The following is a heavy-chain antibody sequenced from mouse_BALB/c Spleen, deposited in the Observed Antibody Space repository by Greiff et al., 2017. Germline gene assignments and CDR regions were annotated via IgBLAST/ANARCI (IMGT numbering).Heavy chain of an antibody. V-gene: IGHV5-6-5*01. Sequence: EVNVVESGGGLVKPGGSLKLSCAASGFTFSSYAMSWVRQTPEKRLEWVASISSGGSTYYPDSVKGRFTISRDNARNILYLQMSSLRSEDTAMYYCARGRGGYWGQGTLVTVSA. J-gene: IGHJ3*02. CDR1: GFTFSSYA. CDR3: ARGRGGY. CDR2: ISSGGST.